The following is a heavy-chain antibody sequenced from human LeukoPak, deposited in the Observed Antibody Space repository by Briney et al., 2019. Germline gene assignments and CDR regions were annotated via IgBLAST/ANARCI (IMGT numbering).Heavy chain of an antibody. CDR3: ARDLRSTMDSQPGAS. CDR1: GFTFSSYS. Sequence: GGSLRLSCAASGFTFSSYSMNWVRQAPGKGLEWVSSISSSSSYIYYADSVKGRFTISRDNAKNSLYLQMNSLRAEDTAVYYCARDLRSTMDSQPGASWGQGTLVTVSS. D-gene: IGHD5/OR15-5a*01. J-gene: IGHJ4*02. CDR2: ISSSSSYI. V-gene: IGHV3-21*01.